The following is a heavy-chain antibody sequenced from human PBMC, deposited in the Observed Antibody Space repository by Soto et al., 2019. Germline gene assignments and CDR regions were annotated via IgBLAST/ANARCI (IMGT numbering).Heavy chain of an antibody. V-gene: IGHV4-30-2*05. CDR1: GGSISSGGYS. J-gene: IGHJ6*02. Sequence: SETLSLTCAVSGGSISSGGYSWSWIRQPPGKGLEWIGYIYHSGNTYYNPSLKSRVTISVDTSKNQFSLKLSSVTAADTAVYYCARDRIVVVPAARGVDYYYYYGMDVWGQGTTVTVSS. CDR3: ARDRIVVVPAARGVDYYYYYGMDV. D-gene: IGHD2-2*01. CDR2: IYHSGNT.